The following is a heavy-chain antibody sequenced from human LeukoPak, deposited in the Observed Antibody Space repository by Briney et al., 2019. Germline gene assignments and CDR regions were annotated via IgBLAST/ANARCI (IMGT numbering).Heavy chain of an antibody. D-gene: IGHD3-10*01. CDR1: GFKFSDHY. CDR3: AKVSRMYGSAPFDP. Sequence: SGGSLRLSCAASGFKFSDHYIDWVRQAPGKGLEWVAFIRYDGSNKYYADSVKGRFTISRDNSKNTLYLQMNSLRAEDTAVYYCAKVSRMYGSAPFDPWGQGTLVTVSS. V-gene: IGHV3-30*02. J-gene: IGHJ5*02. CDR2: IRYDGSNK.